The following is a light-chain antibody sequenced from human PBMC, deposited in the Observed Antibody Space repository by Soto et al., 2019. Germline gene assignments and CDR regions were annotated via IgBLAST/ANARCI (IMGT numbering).Light chain of an antibody. J-gene: IGKJ5*01. Sequence: DIQLSQSPSSVSASVGDRVTITCRASQDFAGYLAWYQHKPGRTPELLIHGASRLQSGVPARFSGSGSRTDFTLRINCTLPEDFATYYCQQAYYFPITFGQGTRLDI. CDR1: QDFAGY. V-gene: IGKV1-12*01. CDR2: GAS. CDR3: QQAYYFPIT.